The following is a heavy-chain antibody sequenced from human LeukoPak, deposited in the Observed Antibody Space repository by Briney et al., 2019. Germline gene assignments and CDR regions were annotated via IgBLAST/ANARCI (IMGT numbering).Heavy chain of an antibody. CDR3: ARASYFDY. V-gene: IGHV4-34*01. Sequence: SETLSLTCAVCGGSFSGYYWSWIRQPPGKGLEWIGEINHSGSTNYNPSLKSRVTISVDTSKNQFSLKLSSVTAADTAVYYCARASYFDYWGQGTLVTVSS. J-gene: IGHJ4*02. CDR1: GGSFSGYY. CDR2: INHSGST.